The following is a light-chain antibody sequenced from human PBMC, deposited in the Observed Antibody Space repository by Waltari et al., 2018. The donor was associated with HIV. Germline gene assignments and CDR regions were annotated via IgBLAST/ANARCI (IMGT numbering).Light chain of an antibody. CDR3: QSYDSSLSGWVV. V-gene: IGLV1-40*01. Sequence: QSVLTQPPSVSGAPGQRVTISCTGSSSNIGAGYDVTWSQQLPGTAPTLLIYGTNNRPSGVPDRFSGSKSGTSASLAITGLQAEDEAEYYCQSYDSSLSGWVVFGGGTKVTVL. CDR2: GTN. CDR1: SSNIGAGYD. J-gene: IGLJ2*01.